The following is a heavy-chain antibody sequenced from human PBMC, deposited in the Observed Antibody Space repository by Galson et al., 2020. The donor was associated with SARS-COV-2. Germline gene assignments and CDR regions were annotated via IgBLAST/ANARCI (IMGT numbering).Heavy chain of an antibody. CDR3: ATDTFGGVTPPDY. CDR1: GFTFSSYG. Sequence: GESLKISCAASGFTFSSYGMHWVRQAPGKGLEWVAVIWYDGSNKYYADSVKGRFTISRDNSKNTLYLQMNSLRAEDTAVYYCATDTFGGVTPPDYWGQGTLVTVSS. J-gene: IGHJ4*02. CDR2: IWYDGSNK. D-gene: IGHD3-16*01. V-gene: IGHV3-33*01.